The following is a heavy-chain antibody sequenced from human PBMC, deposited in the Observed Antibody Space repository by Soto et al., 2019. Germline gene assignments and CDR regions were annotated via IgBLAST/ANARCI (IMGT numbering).Heavy chain of an antibody. V-gene: IGHV1-3*01. CDR2: INAGNGNT. CDR1: GYTFTSYA. CDR3: ARDRSYYYDSSGYYEAPWFDP. Sequence: ASVKVSCKASGYTFTSYAMHWVRQAPGQRLEWMGWINAGNGNTKYPQKFQGRVTITRDTSASTAYMELSSLRSEDTAVYYCARDRSYYYDSSGYYEAPWFDPWGQGTLVTVSS. D-gene: IGHD3-22*01. J-gene: IGHJ5*02.